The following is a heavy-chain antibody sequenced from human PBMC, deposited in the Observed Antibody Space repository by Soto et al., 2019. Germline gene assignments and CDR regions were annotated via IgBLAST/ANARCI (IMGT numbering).Heavy chain of an antibody. V-gene: IGHV4-30-4*01. CDR3: ARGISKYSSWYEPHTSFDD. CDR1: GGPVNSPDYY. Sequence: QVPLQELGPRLVKPSQTLALTCNVSGGPVNSPDYYWSWIRQSPGQGLVRIGYLYSHGGTQYNPSLRSPVRMSVDKSKMHFSLKMSSVTAADRALYYCARGISKYSSWYEPHTSFDDWGQGALVTVSS. CDR2: LYSHGGT. D-gene: IGHD6-13*01. J-gene: IGHJ5*02.